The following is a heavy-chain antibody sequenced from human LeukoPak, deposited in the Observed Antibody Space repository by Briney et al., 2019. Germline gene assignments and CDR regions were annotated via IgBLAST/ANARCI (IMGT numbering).Heavy chain of an antibody. CDR2: IYWNDDK. D-gene: IGHD2-2*01. CDR3: VPIGYCSSTSCYAFDI. V-gene: IGHV2-5*01. Sequence: SGPTLVKPTQTLTLTCTFSGFSLSTSGVGVGWIRQPPGKALEWLALIYWNDDKRYSPSLKSRLTITKDTSKNQVVLTMTNMDPVDTATYYCVPIGYCSSTSCYAFDIWGQGTMVTVSS. CDR1: GFSLSTSGVG. J-gene: IGHJ3*02.